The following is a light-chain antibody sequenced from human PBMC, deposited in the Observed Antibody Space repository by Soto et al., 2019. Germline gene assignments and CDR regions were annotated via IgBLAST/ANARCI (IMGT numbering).Light chain of an antibody. V-gene: IGKV3-11*01. J-gene: IGKJ1*01. CDR2: DAS. Sequence: EIVLTQSPATLSLSPGERATISCRASQSVSSYLAWYQQKPGQAPRLLIYDASNRATGIPARFSGSGSGTDFTLTISSLEPEDFAVYYCQQRSNWPPWTFGRGTKV. CDR1: QSVSSY. CDR3: QQRSNWPPWT.